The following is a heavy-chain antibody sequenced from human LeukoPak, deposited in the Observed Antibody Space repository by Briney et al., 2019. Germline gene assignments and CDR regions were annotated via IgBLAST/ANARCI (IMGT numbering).Heavy chain of an antibody. V-gene: IGHV4-59*01. D-gene: IGHD6-13*01. CDR2: IYYSGTT. Sequence: SETLSLTCTVSGGSISSYYWSWIRQPPGKGLEWIGYIYYSGTTNYNPSLKSRVTISVDTSKNQFSLKLSSVTAADTAVYYCAKDLEGSSWYEGVFDPWGQGTLVTVSS. J-gene: IGHJ5*02. CDR3: AKDLEGSSWYEGVFDP. CDR1: GGSISSYY.